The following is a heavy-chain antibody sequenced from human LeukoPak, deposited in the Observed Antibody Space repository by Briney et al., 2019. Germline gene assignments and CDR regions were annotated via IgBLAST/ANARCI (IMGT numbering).Heavy chain of an antibody. CDR1: GFTFSSYS. J-gene: IGHJ4*02. D-gene: IGHD6-19*01. CDR3: ARDRYSSGWYGDY. CDR2: ISSSSSYI. V-gene: IGHV3-21*01. Sequence: GGSLRLSCAASGFTFSSYSMNWVRQAPGKGLEWVSSISSSSSYIYYADSVKGRFTISRDNAKNSLYLQMNSLRAEDTAVYYCARDRYSSGWYGDYWGQGTLVTVSS.